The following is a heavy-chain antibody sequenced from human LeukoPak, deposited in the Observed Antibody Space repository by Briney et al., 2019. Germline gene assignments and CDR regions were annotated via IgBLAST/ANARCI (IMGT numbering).Heavy chain of an antibody. V-gene: IGHV1-2*06. CDR1: GYTFTGYY. CDR2: INPNSGGT. Sequence: WASVKVSCKASGYTFTGYYMHWVRQAPGQGLEWMGRINPNSGGTNYARKFQGRVTMTRDTPISTAYMELSRLRSDDTAVYYCAREAVAGQVPGYWGQGTLVTVSS. J-gene: IGHJ4*02. CDR3: AREAVAGQVPGY. D-gene: IGHD6-19*01.